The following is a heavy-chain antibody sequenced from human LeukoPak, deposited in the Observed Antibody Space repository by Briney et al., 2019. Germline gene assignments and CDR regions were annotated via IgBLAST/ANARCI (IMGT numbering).Heavy chain of an antibody. D-gene: IGHD2-2*01. V-gene: IGHV1-3*01. Sequence: ASVKVCCKASGYTFTSYAMHWVRQAPGQRLEWMGWINAGNGNTKYSQKFQGRVTITRDTSASTAYMELSSLRSEDTAVYYCARDGYCSSTSCYAFYYYYGMDVWGQGTTVTVSS. CDR3: ARDGYCSSTSCYAFYYYYGMDV. CDR1: GYTFTSYA. J-gene: IGHJ6*02. CDR2: INAGNGNT.